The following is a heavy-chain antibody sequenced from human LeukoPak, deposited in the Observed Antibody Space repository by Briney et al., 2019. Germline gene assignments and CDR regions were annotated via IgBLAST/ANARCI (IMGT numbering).Heavy chain of an antibody. CDR3: ARTAIAAAAFYNWFDS. CDR2: ISTSSSYI. CDR1: GVTFSSYC. J-gene: IGHJ5*01. Sequence: GGSLRLSCAASGVTFSSYCMNWVRQAPGKGREGGSLISTSSSYIHYADSVKGRFTIYRGNARNSLYLQMNTLRAADTAVYYCARTAIAAAAFYNWFDSWGQGTLVTVSS. D-gene: IGHD6-13*01. V-gene: IGHV3-21*01.